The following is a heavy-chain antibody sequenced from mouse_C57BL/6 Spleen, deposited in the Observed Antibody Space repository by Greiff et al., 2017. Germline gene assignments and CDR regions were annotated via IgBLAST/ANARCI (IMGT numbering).Heavy chain of an antibody. D-gene: IGHD2-4*01. V-gene: IGHV7-3*01. Sequence: EVKVVESGGGLVQPGGSLSLSCAASGFTFTDYYMSWVRQPPGKALEWLGFIRNKANGYTTEYSASVKGRFTISRDNSQSILYLPMNALRAEYSATYYCARSYYDYGYYAMDYWGQGTSVTVSS. CDR2: IRNKANGYTT. CDR3: ARSYYDYGYYAMDY. J-gene: IGHJ4*01. CDR1: GFTFTDYY.